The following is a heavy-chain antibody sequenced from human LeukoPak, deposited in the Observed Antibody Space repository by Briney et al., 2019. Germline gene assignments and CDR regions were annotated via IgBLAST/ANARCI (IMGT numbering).Heavy chain of an antibody. CDR3: ARASPAYDFWSGFYYFDY. CDR2: IYYSVST. CDR1: GVSFSGYY. J-gene: IGHJ4*02. D-gene: IGHD3-3*01. V-gene: IGHV4-59*01. Sequence: PSETLSLTCAVYGVSFSGYYWSWIRQPPGAGLEWIGYIYYSVSTNYNPSLKSRVTISVDTSKNQFSLKLSSVTAADTAVYYCARASPAYDFWSGFYYFDYWGQGTLVTVSS.